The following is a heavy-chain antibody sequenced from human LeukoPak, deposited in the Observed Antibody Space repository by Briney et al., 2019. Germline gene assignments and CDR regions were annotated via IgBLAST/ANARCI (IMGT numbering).Heavy chain of an antibody. CDR3: ARLRSGFSRDGYTLAFDY. Sequence: PSETLSLTCTVSGDSISSSNDYWGWIRPPPGKGLEWIGTTYYSGSTYYKSSLKSRVTISVDTSKNQFSLKLSSVTAADTAVYYCARLRSGFSRDGYTLAFDYWGQGILVTVSS. CDR1: GDSISSSNDY. D-gene: IGHD5-24*01. CDR2: TYYSGST. V-gene: IGHV4-39*01. J-gene: IGHJ4*02.